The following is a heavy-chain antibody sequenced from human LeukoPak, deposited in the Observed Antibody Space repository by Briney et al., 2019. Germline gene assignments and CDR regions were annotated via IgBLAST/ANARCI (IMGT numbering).Heavy chain of an antibody. CDR3: ARGGRYYDSSGYYYP. Sequence: PSENLSLTCTVSGGSVSSGSYYWSWIRQPPGKGLEWIGYIYYSGSTNYNPSLKSRVTISVDTSKNQFSLKLSSVTAADTAVYYCARGGRYYDSSGYYYPWGQGTLVTVSS. D-gene: IGHD3-22*01. CDR2: IYYSGST. V-gene: IGHV4-61*01. CDR1: GGSVSSGSYY. J-gene: IGHJ5*02.